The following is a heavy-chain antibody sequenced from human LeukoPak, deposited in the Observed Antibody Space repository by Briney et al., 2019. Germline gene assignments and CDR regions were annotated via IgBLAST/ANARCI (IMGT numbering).Heavy chain of an antibody. D-gene: IGHD3-22*01. V-gene: IGHV4-59*08. CDR3: ARHSIYYDSSGYYTGILFDY. J-gene: IGHJ4*02. CDR1: GGSISSYY. CDR2: IYYSGST. Sequence: SETLSLTCTVSGGSISSYYWSWIRQPPGEGLEWIGYIYYSGSTNYNPSLKSRVTISVDTSKNQFSLKLSSVTAADTAVYYCARHSIYYDSSGYYTGILFDYWGQGTLVTVSS.